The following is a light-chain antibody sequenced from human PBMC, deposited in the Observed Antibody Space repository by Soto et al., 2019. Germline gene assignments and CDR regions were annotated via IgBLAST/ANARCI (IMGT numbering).Light chain of an antibody. J-gene: IGLJ3*02. CDR3: QSYDSSLSAL. CDR2: GNS. Sequence: QSVLTQPPSVSGAPGQRVTISCTGSSSNIGAGYDVHWYQPLPGTAPKLLIYGNSNRPSGVPDRCSGSKSGTSASLAITGLQAEDEADYYCQSYDSSLSALFGGGTQLTVL. V-gene: IGLV1-40*01. CDR1: SSNIGAGYD.